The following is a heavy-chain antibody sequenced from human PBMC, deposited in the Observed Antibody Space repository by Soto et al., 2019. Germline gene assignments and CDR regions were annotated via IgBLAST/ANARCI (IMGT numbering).Heavy chain of an antibody. CDR2: IYHSGST. J-gene: IGHJ6*02. V-gene: IGHV4-4*02. Sequence: QVQLQESGPGLVKPSGTLSLTCAVSGGSISSSNWWSWVRQPPGKGLEWIGEIYHSGSTNYNPSLKSRVTISVDKSKNQFSLKLSSVTAADTAVYYCARTRHYYGSGSYYTDGAGYYYYGMDVWGQGTTVTVSS. CDR3: ARTRHYYGSGSYYTDGAGYYYYGMDV. D-gene: IGHD3-10*01. CDR1: GGSISSSNW.